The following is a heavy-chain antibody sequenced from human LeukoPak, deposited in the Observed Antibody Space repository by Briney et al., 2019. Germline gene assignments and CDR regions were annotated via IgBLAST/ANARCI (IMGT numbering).Heavy chain of an antibody. D-gene: IGHD1-26*01. CDR3: ARGSESYYEYDAFDI. V-gene: IGHV1-18*01. J-gene: IGHJ3*02. CDR2: ISAYNGNT. CDR1: GYTFTSYG. Sequence: ASVKVSCKASGYTFTSYGISWVRQAPGQGLEGRGWISAYNGNTNYAKKLQGRVTMTKDTSTSTAYMELRSLRSDDTAVYYCARGSESYYEYDAFDIWGQGTMVTVSS.